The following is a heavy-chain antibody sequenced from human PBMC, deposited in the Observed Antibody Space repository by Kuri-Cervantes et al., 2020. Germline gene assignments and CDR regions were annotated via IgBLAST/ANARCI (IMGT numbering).Heavy chain of an antibody. V-gene: IGHV3-9*01. CDR3: AKEKFPITMVYYFDY. J-gene: IGHJ4*02. CDR2: ISWNSGSI. Sequence: GGSLRLSCAASGFTFSSYSMNWVRQAPGKGLEWVSGISWNSGSIGYADSVKGRFTISRDNAKNSLYLQMNSLRAEDTALYYCAKEKFPITMVYYFDYWGQGTLVTVSS. CDR1: GFTFSSYS. D-gene: IGHD3-10*01.